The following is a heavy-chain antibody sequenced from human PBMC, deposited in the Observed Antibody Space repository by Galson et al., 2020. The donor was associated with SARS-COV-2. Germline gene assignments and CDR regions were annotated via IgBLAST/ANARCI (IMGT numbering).Heavy chain of an antibody. Sequence: GGSLRLSCAASGFTFSSYDMHWVRQATGKGLEWVSAIGTAGDTYYPGSVKGRFTISRENAKNSLYLQMNSLRAGDTAVYYCARDTYYYDNSGYYYPYYYDYGMDVWGQGTTVTVSS. V-gene: IGHV3-13*01. CDR3: ARDTYYYDNSGYYYPYYYDYGMDV. CDR2: IGTAGDT. D-gene: IGHD3-22*01. CDR1: GFTFSSYD. J-gene: IGHJ6*02.